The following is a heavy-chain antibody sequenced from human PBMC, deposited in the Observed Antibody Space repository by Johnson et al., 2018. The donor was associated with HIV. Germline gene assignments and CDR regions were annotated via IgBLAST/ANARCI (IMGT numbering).Heavy chain of an antibody. D-gene: IGHD6-13*01. CDR2: ISSSVSTI. J-gene: IGHJ3*02. V-gene: IGHV3-11*01. CDR3: ARVRTAAGFDAFDI. Sequence: QMQLVESGGGVVQPGGSLRLSCAASGFTFSDSYMSWIRQAPGKGLEWVSYISSSVSTIYYADSVKGRFTVSRDNARNSLYLQMNSLRAEDTALYYCARVRTAAGFDAFDIWGQGTMVTVSS. CDR1: GFTFSDSY.